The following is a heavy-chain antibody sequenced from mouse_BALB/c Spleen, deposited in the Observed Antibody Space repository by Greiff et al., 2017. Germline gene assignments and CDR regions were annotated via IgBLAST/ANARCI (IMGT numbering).Heavy chain of an antibody. CDR3: ARIYYYGSSYYYDAMDY. J-gene: IGHJ4*01. CDR2: IWSGGST. V-gene: IGHV2-2*02. Sequence: VKLMESGPGLVQPSQSLSITCTVSGFSLTSYGVHWVRQSPGKGLEWLGVIWSGGSTDYNAAFISRLSISKDNSKSQVFFKMNSLQANDTAIYYCARIYYYGSSYYYDAMDYWGQGTSVTVSS. D-gene: IGHD1-1*01. CDR1: GFSLTSYG.